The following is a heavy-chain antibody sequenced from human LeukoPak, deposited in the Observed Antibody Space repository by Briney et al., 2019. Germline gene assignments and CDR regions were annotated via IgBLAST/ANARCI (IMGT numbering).Heavy chain of an antibody. CDR3: AREGSLSSIGAIGH. Sequence: GASVKVSCKASGYSFSSYYIQWVRQAPGQGLECMGRINPGGPNSDYAQAFQGRITMTRDTSTNTVYMELSRLRSEDTAVYYCAREGSLSSIGAIGHWGQGTLVTVSS. D-gene: IGHD3-10*01. J-gene: IGHJ4*02. CDR1: GYSFSSYY. CDR2: INPGGPNS. V-gene: IGHV1-46*01.